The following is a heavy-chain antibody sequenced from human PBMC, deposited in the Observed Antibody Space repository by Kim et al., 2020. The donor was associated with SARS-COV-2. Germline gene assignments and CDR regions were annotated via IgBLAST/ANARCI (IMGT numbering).Heavy chain of an antibody. D-gene: IGHD3-10*01. CDR3: ARDPLSPNQLWFGERAQHNYYYSGRDV. V-gene: IGHV1-69*06. J-gene: IGHJ6*02. CDR2: IIPIFGTA. CDR1: GGTFSSYA. Sequence: SVKVSCKASGGTFSSYAISWVRQAPGQGLEWMGGIIPIFGTANYAQKFQGRVTITADKSTSTAYMELSSLRSEDTAVYYCARDPLSPNQLWFGERAQHNYYYSGRDVWGQGTTVTVSS.